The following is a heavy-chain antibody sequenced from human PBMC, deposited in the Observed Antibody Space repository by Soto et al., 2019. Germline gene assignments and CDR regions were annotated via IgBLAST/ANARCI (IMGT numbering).Heavy chain of an antibody. V-gene: IGHV3-33*01. D-gene: IGHD5-12*01. J-gene: IGHJ3*02. CDR2: IWYDGSNK. Sequence: QVQLVESGGAVVQPGTSLRLSCTASGFTFSSYRMHWVRQAPGKGLEWVAIIWYDGSNKFYVDTVKGRFAVSRDNSKNTVYLQMNSLTGEDTAVYYCARPPYSGDDPDALEIWGRGTLVTISS. CDR3: ARPPYSGDDPDALEI. CDR1: GFTFSSYR.